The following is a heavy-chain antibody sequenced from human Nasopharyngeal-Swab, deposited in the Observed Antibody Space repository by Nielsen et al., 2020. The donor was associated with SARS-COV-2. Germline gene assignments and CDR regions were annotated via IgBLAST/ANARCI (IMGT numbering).Heavy chain of an antibody. CDR2: IKKDGSET. V-gene: IGHV3-7*01. D-gene: IGHD3-10*01. CDR3: ARDRKGKRITMVRGVLGGGYYYGMDV. CDR1: EFTFSSYW. J-gene: IGHJ6*02. Sequence: GESLKISCAASEFTFSSYWMSWVRQAPGKGLNWVASIKKDGSETYYGDSVKGRFTISRDNAKNSLYLQMNSLRAEDTAVYYCARDRKGKRITMVRGVLGGGYYYGMDVWGQGTTVTVSS.